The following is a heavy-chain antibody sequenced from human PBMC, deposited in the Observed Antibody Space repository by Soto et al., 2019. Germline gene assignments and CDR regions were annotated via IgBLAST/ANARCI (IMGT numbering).Heavy chain of an antibody. V-gene: IGHV1-69*13. D-gene: IGHD6-19*01. Sequence: GASVKVSCKASGGTFSSYAISWVRQAPGQGLEWMGGIIPIFGTANYAQKFQGRVTITADESTSTAYMELSSLRSEDTAVYYCARSAVAATYYYYYGMDVWGQGTTVTVSS. CDR1: GGTFSSYA. J-gene: IGHJ6*02. CDR3: ARSAVAATYYYYYGMDV. CDR2: IIPIFGTA.